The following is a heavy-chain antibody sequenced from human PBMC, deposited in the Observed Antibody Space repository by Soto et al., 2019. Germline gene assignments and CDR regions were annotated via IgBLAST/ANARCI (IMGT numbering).Heavy chain of an antibody. CDR1: GFTFRSYA. D-gene: IGHD6-13*01. V-gene: IGHV3-30-3*01. CDR2: ISYDGSNK. J-gene: IGHJ4*02. Sequence: QVQLVESGGGVVQPGRSLRLSCAASGFTFRSYAMHWVRQAPGKGLEWVAVISYDGSNKYYADSVKGRFTISRDNSKNTLYLQMNSLRAEDTAVYYCARELDSAAGTVYFDYWGQGTLVTVSS. CDR3: ARELDSAAGTVYFDY.